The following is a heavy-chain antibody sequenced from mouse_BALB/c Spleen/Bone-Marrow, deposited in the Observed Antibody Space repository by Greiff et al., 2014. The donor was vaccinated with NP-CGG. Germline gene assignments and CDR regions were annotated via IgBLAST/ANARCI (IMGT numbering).Heavy chain of an antibody. CDR3: AREGDGYAYSIDS. CDR2: IYPGDGST. CDR1: GYTFRSYY. D-gene: IGHD2-3*01. J-gene: IGHJ2*02. V-gene: IGHV1S12*01. Sequence: QVQLKQPGAELVKPGALVKISCKASGYTFRSYYINWVKQRPGQGLEWIGRIYPGDGSTKYNEKFRGKATLTADRSSSTAYMQLSSLTSEDSAVYFCAREGDGYAYSIDSWGQGTSLTVSS.